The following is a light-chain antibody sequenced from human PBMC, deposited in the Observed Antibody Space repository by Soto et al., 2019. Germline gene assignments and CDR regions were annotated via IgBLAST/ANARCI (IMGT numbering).Light chain of an antibody. V-gene: IGKV1-5*01. CDR1: QSIDRC. CDR2: HAS. J-gene: IGKJ1*01. Sequence: DIHMSHSPSTLPASVGDRVTITCRASQSIDRCLAWYQQRPGKAPKILIYHASGLETGVPSRFSGSGSGTEFTLTISSLQPDDFATYYCQHYNSYGTFGQGTKVDI. CDR3: QHYNSYGT.